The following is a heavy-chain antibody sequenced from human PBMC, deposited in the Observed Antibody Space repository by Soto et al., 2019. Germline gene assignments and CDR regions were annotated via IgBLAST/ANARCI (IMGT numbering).Heavy chain of an antibody. CDR2: INPHGGST. CDR3: ARSSGGNFGIIIEGTNWFAP. V-gene: IGHV1-46*01. Sequence: ASVKVSCKAPRDTFTSYYFNWVRQAPGQGLEWMGVINPHGGSTAYAQKFKGRVTLTRGTSASTVYMEVSSLTSEDTAMYYCARSSGGNFGIIIEGTNWFAPWGQGTLVTVSS. J-gene: IGHJ5*02. CDR1: RDTFTSYY. D-gene: IGHD1-26*01.